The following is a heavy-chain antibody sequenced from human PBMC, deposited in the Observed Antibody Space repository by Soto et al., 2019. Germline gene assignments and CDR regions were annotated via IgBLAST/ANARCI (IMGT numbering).Heavy chain of an antibody. CDR3: ARQDYNYAYFDF. Sequence: GESLKISCQGSGYSFTSLWISWVRQMPGKGLEWMGKIDPSESYINYSPSFQGHVTISADKSISTAYLQWSSLQASDTAMYYCARQDYNYAYFDFWGQGTLVTVSS. V-gene: IGHV5-10-1*01. CDR1: GYSFTSLW. D-gene: IGHD5-18*01. CDR2: IDPSESYI. J-gene: IGHJ4*02.